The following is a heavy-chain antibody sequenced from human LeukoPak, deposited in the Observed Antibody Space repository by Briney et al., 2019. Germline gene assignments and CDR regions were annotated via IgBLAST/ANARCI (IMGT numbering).Heavy chain of an antibody. CDR2: INHRGST. CDR3: ARAPGAALD. V-gene: IGHV4-34*01. J-gene: IGHJ4*02. D-gene: IGHD2-15*01. Sequence: NPSETLSLTCAVYGGSFSGYYWSWIRQPPGKGLEWIGEINHRGSTNCNPSLKSRVTVSLDTSKNQFSLKLSSVTAADAAVYYCARAPGAALDWGQGTLVTVSS. CDR1: GGSFSGYY.